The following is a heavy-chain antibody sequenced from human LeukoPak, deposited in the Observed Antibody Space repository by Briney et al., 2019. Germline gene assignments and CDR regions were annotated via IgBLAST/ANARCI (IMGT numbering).Heavy chain of an antibody. CDR2: IYSGGST. J-gene: IGHJ6*04. D-gene: IGHD6-19*01. Sequence: GGSLRLSCAASGFTVSSTYMSWVRQAPGKGLEWVSVIYSGGSTYYADSVKGRFTISRDNSKNTLYLQMNSLRAEDTAVYYCARFRSSGWTYYYYYYGMDVWGKGTTVTVSS. V-gene: IGHV3-53*01. CDR3: ARFRSSGWTYYYYYYGMDV. CDR1: GFTVSSTY.